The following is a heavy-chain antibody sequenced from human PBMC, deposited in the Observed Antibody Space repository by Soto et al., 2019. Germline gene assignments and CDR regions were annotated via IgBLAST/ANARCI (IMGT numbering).Heavy chain of an antibody. CDR3: ARTQGSGPNWYFDL. J-gene: IGHJ2*01. V-gene: IGHV4-59*08. CDR2: IYYTGTT. Sequence: PGKGLEWIGYIYYTGTTNYNPSLKSRVTISVDTSKNQFSLKLSSVTAADTAVYYCARTQGSGPNWYFDLWGRRTLVTVSS.